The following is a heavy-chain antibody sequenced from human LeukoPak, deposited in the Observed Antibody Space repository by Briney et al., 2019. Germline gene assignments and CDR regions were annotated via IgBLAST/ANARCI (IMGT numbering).Heavy chain of an antibody. Sequence: SVKVSCKASGGTFSSYAISWVRQAPGQGLEWMGGIIPIFGTANYAQKFQGRVTITADESTSTAYMELSSLRSEDTAVYYCARGGYGSGRELKYYYYYYGMDVWGKGPRSPSPQ. CDR3: ARGGYGSGRELKYYYYYYGMDV. J-gene: IGHJ6*01. CDR2: IIPIFGTA. D-gene: IGHD3-10*01. CDR1: GGTFSSYA. V-gene: IGHV1-69*13.